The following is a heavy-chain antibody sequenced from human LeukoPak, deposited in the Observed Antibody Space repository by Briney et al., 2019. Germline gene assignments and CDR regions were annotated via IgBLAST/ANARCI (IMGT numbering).Heavy chain of an antibody. CDR2: IIPIFGTA. D-gene: IGHD5-18*01. CDR3: ARDHPYSYGPDY. CDR1: GGIFSSYA. V-gene: IGHV1-69*13. Sequence: SVKVSCKASGGIFSSYAISWLRQAPGQGLEWMGGIIPIFGTANYAQKFQGRVTITADESTSTAYMELSSLRSEDTAVYYCARDHPYSYGPDYWGQGTLVTVSS. J-gene: IGHJ4*02.